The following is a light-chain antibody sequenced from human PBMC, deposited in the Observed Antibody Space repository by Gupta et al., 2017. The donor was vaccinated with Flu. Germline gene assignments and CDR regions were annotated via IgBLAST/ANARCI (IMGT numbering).Light chain of an antibody. CDR3: QQYNNWPPLT. J-gene: IGKJ4*01. CDR1: QSVATN. V-gene: IGKV3-15*01. Sequence: EIVMTQSPATLSVSPGERATLSCRASQSVATNLGWYQQKPGQAPRLLIYEASTRATGIPVRFSGSGYGTEFTLTISSRQSEDFAVYYCQQYNNWPPLTFGGGTKVEIK. CDR2: EAS.